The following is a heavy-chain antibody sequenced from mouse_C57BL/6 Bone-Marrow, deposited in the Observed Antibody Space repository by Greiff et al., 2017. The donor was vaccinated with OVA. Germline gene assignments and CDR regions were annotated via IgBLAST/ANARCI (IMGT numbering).Heavy chain of an antibody. V-gene: IGHV7-1*01. J-gene: IGHJ1*03. CDR3: ARDAGDYDGGPWYFDV. CDR1: GFTFSDFY. Sequence: EVQLVESGGGLVQSGRSLRLSCATSGFTFSDFYMEWVRQAPGKGLEWIAASRNKANDYTTEYSASVKGRFIVSRDTSQSILYLQMNALRAEDTAIYYCARDAGDYDGGPWYFDVWGTGTTVTVSS. CDR2: SRNKANDYTT. D-gene: IGHD2-4*01.